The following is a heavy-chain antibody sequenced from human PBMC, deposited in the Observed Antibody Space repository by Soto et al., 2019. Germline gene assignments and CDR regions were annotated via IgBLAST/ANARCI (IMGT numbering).Heavy chain of an antibody. J-gene: IGHJ6*02. V-gene: IGHV3-13*05. D-gene: IGHD4-17*01. CDR3: ARAPQDYGDYVTDWMDV. Sequence: GGSLRLSCAASGFTFSNFDMHWVRQVTGKGLEWVSAIGTAGDPYYPVSVKCRFTVSSVNAKYSSYLHMNSMSAGDTAQYYCARAPQDYGDYVTDWMDVWGQGTTVTVSS. CDR2: IGTAGDP. CDR1: GFTFSNFD.